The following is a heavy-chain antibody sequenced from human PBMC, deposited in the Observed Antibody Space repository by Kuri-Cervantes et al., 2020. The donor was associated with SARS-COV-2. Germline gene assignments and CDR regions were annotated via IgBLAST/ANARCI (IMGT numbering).Heavy chain of an antibody. V-gene: IGHV3-33*08. D-gene: IGHD3-16*02. CDR3: ARDTVRGVIRYYFDY. CDR2: IWYDGSNK. CDR1: GFTFSSYG. Sequence: GESLKISCAASGFTFSSYGMHWVRQAPGKGLEWVEVIWYDGSNKYYADSVKGRFTISRDNSKNTLYLQMNSLRAEDTAVYYCARDTVRGVIRYYFDYWGQGTLVTVSS. J-gene: IGHJ4*02.